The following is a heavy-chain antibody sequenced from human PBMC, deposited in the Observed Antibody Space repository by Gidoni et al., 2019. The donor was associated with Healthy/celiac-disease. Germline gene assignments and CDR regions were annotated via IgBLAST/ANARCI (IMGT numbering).Heavy chain of an antibody. J-gene: IGHJ6*02. CDR2: IYYSGST. Sequence: QLQLQESGPGLVKPSETLSLTCTVSGGSISSSSYYWGWLRQPPGKGLEWIGSIYYSGSTYYNPSLKSRVTISVDTSKNQFSLKLSSVTAADTAVYYCARLIGSGSYYYGMDVWGQGTTVTVSS. CDR1: GGSISSSSYY. D-gene: IGHD3-10*01. V-gene: IGHV4-39*01. CDR3: ARLIGSGSYYYGMDV.